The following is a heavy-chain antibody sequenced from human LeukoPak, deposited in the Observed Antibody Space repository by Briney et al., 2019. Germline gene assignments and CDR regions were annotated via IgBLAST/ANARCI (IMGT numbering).Heavy chain of an antibody. J-gene: IGHJ4*02. CDR2: MNPNSGNT. CDR3: ARGVGNMVRKKGRPPYFDY. Sequence: ASVKVSCKASGYTFTSYDINWVRQATGQGLEWMGWMNPNSGNTGYAQKFQGRVTMTRNTSISTAYMELSSLRSEDTAVYYCARGVGNMVRKKGRPPYFDYWGQGTLVTVSS. D-gene: IGHD4/OR15-4a*01. V-gene: IGHV1-8*01. CDR1: GYTFTSYD.